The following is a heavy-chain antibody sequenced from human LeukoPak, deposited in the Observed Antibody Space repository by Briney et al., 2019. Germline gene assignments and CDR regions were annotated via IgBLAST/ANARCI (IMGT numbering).Heavy chain of an antibody. D-gene: IGHD1-26*01. CDR1: GFTFSSYA. J-gene: IGHJ4*02. CDR2: ITDKGVST. V-gene: IGHV3-23*01. CDR3: ARAGWSWYFDY. Sequence: GGSLRLSCAASGFTFSSYAMNWVRQAPGKGLEWVSSITDKGVSTNYADSVKGRFTISRDNSKSTLYLQMSSLRAEDTAVYYCARAGWSWYFDYWGQGTLVTVSS.